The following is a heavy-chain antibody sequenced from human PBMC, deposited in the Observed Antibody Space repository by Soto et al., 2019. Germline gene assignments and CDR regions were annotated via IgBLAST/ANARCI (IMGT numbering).Heavy chain of an antibody. CDR2: IIPIFGTA. CDR3: AKVRYSSPMGYYYGMDV. Sequence: SVKVSCKASSVAFSKFIVTWVRQAPGLGLEWVGGIIPIFGTANYAQKFQGRVTITADESTSTSYMEVNNLRSEDTAVYYCAKVRYSSPMGYYYGMDVWGQGTTVTVSS. J-gene: IGHJ6*02. CDR1: SVAFSKFI. D-gene: IGHD6-19*01. V-gene: IGHV1-69*13.